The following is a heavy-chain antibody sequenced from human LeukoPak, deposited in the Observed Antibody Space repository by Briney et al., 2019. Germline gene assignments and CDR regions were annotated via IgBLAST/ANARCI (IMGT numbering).Heavy chain of an antibody. CDR3: ARDLWSRYIVATIGTPDY. CDR1: GFTFSSYA. Sequence: GGSLRLSCAASGFTFSSYAMRWVRQAPGKGLEWVADISYDGSNNYYADSVRGRFTISRDNSKNTLHLQMNSLRAEDTAVYYCARDLWSRYIVATIGTPDYWGQGTLVTVSS. J-gene: IGHJ4*02. D-gene: IGHD5-12*01. V-gene: IGHV3-30*04. CDR2: ISYDGSNN.